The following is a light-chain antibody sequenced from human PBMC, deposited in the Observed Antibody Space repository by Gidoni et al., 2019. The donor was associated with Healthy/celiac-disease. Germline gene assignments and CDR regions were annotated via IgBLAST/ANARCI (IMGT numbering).Light chain of an antibody. CDR1: QSVLYSSNNKNY. CDR3: QQYYSTPPT. Sequence: DIVMTQSPDSLSVSLGERATINCKSSQSVLYSSNNKNYLAWYQQKPGQPPKLLIYWASTRESGVPERFRGSGYGTDLTLTIRSLQAEDVAVYYCQQYYSTPPTFGQGTKVEIK. CDR2: WAS. J-gene: IGKJ1*01. V-gene: IGKV4-1*01.